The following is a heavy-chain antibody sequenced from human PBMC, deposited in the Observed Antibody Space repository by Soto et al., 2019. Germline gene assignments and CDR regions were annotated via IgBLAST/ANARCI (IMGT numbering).Heavy chain of an antibody. Sequence: QITLKESGPTLVKPTQTLTLTCTFSGFSLSSGGAGVGWIRQPPGNGLEWLALIYWNDDKRYSPSLKGRLTITKDTSKNQVVLLMTNMDPVDTATYYCAHRGYGDYPRDNWFDPWGQGTLVTVSS. J-gene: IGHJ5*02. D-gene: IGHD4-17*01. CDR2: IYWNDDK. CDR1: GFSLSSGGAG. V-gene: IGHV2-5*01. CDR3: AHRGYGDYPRDNWFDP.